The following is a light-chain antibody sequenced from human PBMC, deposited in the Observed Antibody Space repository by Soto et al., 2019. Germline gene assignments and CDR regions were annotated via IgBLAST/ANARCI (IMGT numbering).Light chain of an antibody. CDR3: CSYGGSFYV. J-gene: IGLJ1*01. Sequence: QSALTQPHSVSRAAGQSVAISCSGTSSDVGGYNYVSWYQQHPGKAPKLIIFDVNKRPSGVPDRFSGSKSGSTASLTISGLQAEDEADYYCCSYGGSFYVVGTGTKVTVL. CDR1: SSDVGGYNY. CDR2: DVN. V-gene: IGLV2-11*01.